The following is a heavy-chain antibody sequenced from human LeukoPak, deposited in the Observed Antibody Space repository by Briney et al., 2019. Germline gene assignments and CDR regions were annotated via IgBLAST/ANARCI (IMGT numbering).Heavy chain of an antibody. Sequence: PGESLRLSCAASGFTFSSYAMSWVRQAPGKGLEWVSAISGSGGSTYYADSVKGRFTISRDNSKNTLYLQMNSLRAEDTAVYYCAKGGAPSWYFDYWGQGTLVTVSS. CDR3: AKGGAPSWYFDY. V-gene: IGHV3-23*01. J-gene: IGHJ4*02. D-gene: IGHD1-26*01. CDR2: ISGSGGST. CDR1: GFTFSSYA.